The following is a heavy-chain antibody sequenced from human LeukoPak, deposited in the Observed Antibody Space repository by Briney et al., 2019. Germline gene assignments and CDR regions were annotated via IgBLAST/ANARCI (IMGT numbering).Heavy chain of an antibody. Sequence: PGGSLRLSCAASGFNITSNYMNWVRQAPGKGLEWVAIIYSGGFTYYRDSVKGRFTIYRDNSKNTVYLRMNSLRVEDTAVYYCAREGMGYFDSWGQGTLVTVSS. V-gene: IGHV3-66*01. CDR2: IYSGGFT. J-gene: IGHJ4*02. CDR3: AREGMGYFDS. CDR1: GFNITSNY. D-gene: IGHD5-24*01.